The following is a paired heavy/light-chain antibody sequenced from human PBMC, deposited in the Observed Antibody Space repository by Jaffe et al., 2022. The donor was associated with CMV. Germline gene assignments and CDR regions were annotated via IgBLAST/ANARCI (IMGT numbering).Heavy chain of an antibody. J-gene: IGHJ3*02. V-gene: IGHV3-23*01. D-gene: IGHD2-2*01. CDR1: GFTFSSYT. CDR2: ILSSGDST. CDR3: AKDQYSTTIGDAFDI. Sequence: EVQLLESGGNLVQPGGSLRLSCAASGFTFSSYTMTWVRQAPGMGLEWVSTILSSGDSTHYADSVKGRFTISRDNSKNTLFLQMNSLRDEDTAVYYCAKDQYSTTIGDAFDIWGQGTVVTVSS.
Light chain of an antibody. V-gene: IGKV1-5*03. J-gene: IGKJ2*02. CDR1: ENINRW. CDR3: QQYNDHAGST. CDR2: AAS. Sequence: DIQMTQSPSTLSASVGDRVTITCRASENINRWLAWYQQKPGKAPKLLMYAASDLQSGVPSRFSGSGFGTEFTLTISSLQPDDFATYYCQQYNDHAGSTFGQGTKVEIK.